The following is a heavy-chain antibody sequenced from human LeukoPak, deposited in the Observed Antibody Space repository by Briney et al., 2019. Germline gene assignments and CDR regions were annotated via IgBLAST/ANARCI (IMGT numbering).Heavy chain of an antibody. CDR1: GFTLSSYW. J-gene: IGHJ4*02. CDR2: IKQDGSEK. V-gene: IGHV3-7*03. Sequence: GGSLRLSCAASGFTLSSYWMSWVRQAAGKGLEWVANIKQDGSEKYYVDPVKGRFTISRDNAKNSLYLQMNSLRAEDTAIYYCATYRQVLLPFESWGQGTLVTVSS. D-gene: IGHD2-8*02. CDR3: ATYRQVLLPFES.